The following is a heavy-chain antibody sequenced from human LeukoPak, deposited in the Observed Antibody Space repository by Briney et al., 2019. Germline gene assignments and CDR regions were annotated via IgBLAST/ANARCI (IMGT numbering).Heavy chain of an antibody. CDR3: ARRGPVAAAGYYFDY. Sequence: GESLKISCKGSGCSFTSYWIGWVRQMPGKGLEWMGIIYPGDSDTRYSPSLQGQVTISADKSSSTAYLQWSSLKASDTAMYYCARRGPVAAAGYYFDYWGQGTLVTVSS. J-gene: IGHJ4*02. CDR1: GCSFTSYW. D-gene: IGHD6-13*01. V-gene: IGHV5-51*01. CDR2: IYPGDSDT.